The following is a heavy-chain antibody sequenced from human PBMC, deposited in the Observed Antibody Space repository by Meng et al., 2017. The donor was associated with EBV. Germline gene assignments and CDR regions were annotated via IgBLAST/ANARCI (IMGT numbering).Heavy chain of an antibody. CDR2: INTYSGKA. Sequence: QWQLVQAWSEWKRPGASVKVSCKASGYTFRNYAINWMRQVPGQGLEWMGWINTYSGKATFAQGFTGRFVFSLDTPVTTAHLQISGLKTEDSAVYYCARGVEENGSHYPFDSWGQGTLVTVSS. J-gene: IGHJ4*02. CDR3: ARGVEENGSHYPFDS. V-gene: IGHV7-4-1*02. CDR1: GYTFRNYA. D-gene: IGHD1-1*01.